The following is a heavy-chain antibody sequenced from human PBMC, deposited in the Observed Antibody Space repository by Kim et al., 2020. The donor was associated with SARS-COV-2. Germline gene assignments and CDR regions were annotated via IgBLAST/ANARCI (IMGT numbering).Heavy chain of an antibody. J-gene: IGHJ6*02. D-gene: IGHD3-10*01. CDR2: IWYDGSNK. V-gene: IGHV3-33*06. CDR1: GFIFSGYG. Sequence: GGSLRLSCAASGFIFSGYGMHWVRQAPGKGLEWVAVIWYDGSNKYYGDSVKGRFTISRDNSKNTLYLQMNSLRAEDTAVYHCAKDRGDGYNRQTYDGMDVWGQGTTVTVSS. CDR3: AKDRGDGYNRQTYDGMDV.